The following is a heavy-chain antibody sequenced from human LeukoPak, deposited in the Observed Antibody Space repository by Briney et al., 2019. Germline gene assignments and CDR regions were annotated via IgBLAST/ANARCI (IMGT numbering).Heavy chain of an antibody. V-gene: IGHV4-34*01. J-gene: IGHJ1*01. CDR2: INHSGST. D-gene: IGHD2-15*01. CDR1: GFTFNKYW. CDR3: ARRLLGYCSGGSCYSGYFQH. Sequence: GSLRLSCAASGFTFNKYWMTWVRQPPGKGLEWIGEINHSGSTNHNPSLKSRVTISVDTSKNQFSLKLSSVTAADTAVYYCARRLLGYCSGGSCYSGYFQHWGQGTLVTVSS.